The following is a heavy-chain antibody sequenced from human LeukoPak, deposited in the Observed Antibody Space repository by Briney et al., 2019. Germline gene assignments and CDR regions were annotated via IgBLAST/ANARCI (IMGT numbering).Heavy chain of an antibody. CDR2: ISGSGGNT. V-gene: IGHV3-23*01. CDR3: AKPGEGCSGGSCYYFDY. CDR1: GFTFSSYA. D-gene: IGHD2-15*01. Sequence: PGGSLRLSCAASGFTFSSYAMSWARQAPGKGLEWISGISGSGGNTYYADSVKGRFTISRDISKNTLYLQMNSLRGEDTAVYYCAKPGEGCSGGSCYYFDYWGQGTLVTVSS. J-gene: IGHJ4*02.